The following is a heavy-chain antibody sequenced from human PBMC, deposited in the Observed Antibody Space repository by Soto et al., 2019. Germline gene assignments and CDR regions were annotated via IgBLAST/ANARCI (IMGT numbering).Heavy chain of an antibody. CDR1: GFTFGDYT. D-gene: IGHD6-6*01. J-gene: IGHJ6*02. V-gene: IGHV3-9*01. CDR2: ISWNSGNI. CDR3: AKDIVARNHDDYGMCL. Sequence: EMQLVESGGGLVQPGRSLRLSCAASGFTFGDYTMHWVRQVPGKGLQWVSGISWNSGNIGYADSVKGRFTISRDNDKNSLFIPMDSLRAEATALYYCAKDIVARNHDDYGMCLWGQGTTVTFSS.